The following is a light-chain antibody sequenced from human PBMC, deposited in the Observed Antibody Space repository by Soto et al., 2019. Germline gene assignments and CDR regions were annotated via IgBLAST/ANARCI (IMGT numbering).Light chain of an antibody. CDR2: DAS. CDR1: HGISDS. CDR3: QQYNYHPFT. Sequence: DIRMTQSPSSLSASIGDRVTITCRASHGISDSLTWFLQRPGKVPKSLIYDASSLQSGAPSRFSGSGSGTDFTLTISSLQPEDCVTYYYQQYNYHPFTFGPGTKVDIK. J-gene: IGKJ3*01. V-gene: IGKV1-16*01.